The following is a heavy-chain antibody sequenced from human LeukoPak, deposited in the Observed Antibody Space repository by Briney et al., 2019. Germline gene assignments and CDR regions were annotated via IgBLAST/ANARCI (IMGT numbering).Heavy chain of an antibody. J-gene: IGHJ4*02. CDR3: ARDLLGYDRSDDDY. V-gene: IGHV3-66*01. D-gene: IGHD3-22*01. CDR2: IYSGGST. CDR1: GGSFSGYY. Sequence: ETLSLTCAVYGGSFSGYYWNWIRQAPGKGLEWVSVIYSGGSTYYADSVKGRFTISRDNSKNTLYLQMNSLRAEDTAVHYCARDLLGYDRSDDDYWGQGTLVTVSS.